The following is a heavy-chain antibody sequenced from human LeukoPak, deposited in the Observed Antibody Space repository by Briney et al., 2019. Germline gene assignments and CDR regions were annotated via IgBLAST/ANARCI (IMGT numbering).Heavy chain of an antibody. D-gene: IGHD3-22*01. CDR1: GGTFSSYA. CDR2: ISAYNGNT. Sequence: ASVKVSCKASGGTFSSYAISWVRQAPGQGLEWMGWISAYNGNTNYAQKLQGRVTMTTDTSTSTAYMELRSLRSDDTAVYYCASLIRGVTPSSGYYYFDYWGQGTLVTVSS. J-gene: IGHJ4*02. CDR3: ASLIRGVTPSSGYYYFDY. V-gene: IGHV1-18*01.